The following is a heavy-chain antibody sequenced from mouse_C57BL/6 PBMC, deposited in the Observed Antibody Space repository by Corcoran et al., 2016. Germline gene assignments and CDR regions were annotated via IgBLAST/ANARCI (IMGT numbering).Heavy chain of an antibody. Sequence: QVQLQQPGTELVKPGAAVQLSCTASGYTFTSSWIQWVKQRPGQGLEWIGNIDPRNGDTNYNEKFKSKATLTVDKSSRTAYMQLSSLTSEDSAVYYCARFYYDGSSPAGFAYWGQGTLVTVSA. D-gene: IGHD1-1*01. CDR2: IDPRNGDT. CDR1: GYTFTSSW. J-gene: IGHJ3*01. CDR3: ARFYYDGSSPAGFAY. V-gene: IGHV1-53*01.